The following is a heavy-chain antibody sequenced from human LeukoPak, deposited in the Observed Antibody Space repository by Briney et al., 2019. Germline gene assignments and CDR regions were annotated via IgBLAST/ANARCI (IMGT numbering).Heavy chain of an antibody. CDR2: ISSSSSYI. Sequence: GGSLRLSCAASGFTFSSYSMNWVRQAPGKGLEWVSSISSSSSYIYYADSVKGRFTMSRDNAKNSLYLQMNSLRAEDTAVYYCARDRESYCTGGSCHSTGDYWGQGTLVTVYS. D-gene: IGHD2-15*01. CDR3: ARDRESYCTGGSCHSTGDY. CDR1: GFTFSSYS. J-gene: IGHJ4*02. V-gene: IGHV3-21*01.